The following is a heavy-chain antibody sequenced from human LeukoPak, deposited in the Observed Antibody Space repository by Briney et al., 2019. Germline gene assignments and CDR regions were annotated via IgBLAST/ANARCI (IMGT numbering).Heavy chain of an antibody. V-gene: IGHV3-48*04. D-gene: IGHD1-26*01. CDR3: ARDGSGNYEYFQD. CDR1: GFTFSSYS. Sequence: GSLRLSCAASGFTFSSYSMNWVRQAPGKGLEWVSYISSSSSTIYYADSVKGRFTISRDNAKNSLYLQMNSLRAEDTAVYYCARDGSGNYEYFQDWGQGTLVTVSS. J-gene: IGHJ1*01. CDR2: ISSSSSTI.